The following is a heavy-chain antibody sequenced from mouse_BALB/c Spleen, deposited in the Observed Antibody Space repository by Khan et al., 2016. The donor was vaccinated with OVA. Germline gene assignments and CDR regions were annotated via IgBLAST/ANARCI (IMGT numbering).Heavy chain of an antibody. CDR3: ARIKKIVATDFDY. V-gene: IGHV1S81*02. J-gene: IGHJ2*01. CDR1: GYTFTSYW. D-gene: IGHD1-1*01. CDR2: TNPTNGRT. Sequence: QVQLQQSGAELVKAGASVKMSCKASGYTFTSYWMHWVKQRLGKGLEWFAETNPTNGRTYYNEKFKSKATMTVDKSSSTAYMLLSGPTFEDSAVYYCARIKKIVATDFDYWGQGTTLTVSS.